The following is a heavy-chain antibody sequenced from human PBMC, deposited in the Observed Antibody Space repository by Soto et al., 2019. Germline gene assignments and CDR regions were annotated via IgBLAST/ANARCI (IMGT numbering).Heavy chain of an antibody. CDR2: IYYTGST. J-gene: IGHJ6*02. CDR1: GGYIRSSSYY. CDR3: GRRPKSGSFHYYGVDV. D-gene: IGHD1-26*01. Sequence: SETLSLTCTVSGGYIRSSSYYWDWIRQSPGKGLEWIGHIYYTGSTYYIPSLKSRVTISIDTSKNQFSLKLTSVTATDTAVYYCGRRPKSGSFHYYGVDVWGQGATVTVSS. V-gene: IGHV4-39*01.